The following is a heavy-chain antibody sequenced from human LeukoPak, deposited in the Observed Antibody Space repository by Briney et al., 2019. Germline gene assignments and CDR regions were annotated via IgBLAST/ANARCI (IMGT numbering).Heavy chain of an antibody. Sequence: GGSLRLSCAASGFTNSSYAMSWVRQATGKGLEWVSTISGNGINTYYADSVKGRFTISRDNSKNALYLQMNSLRTEDTAIYYCARGCSATCYSTFDYWGLGTLVTVSS. V-gene: IGHV3-23*01. CDR1: GFTNSSYA. CDR3: ARGCSATCYSTFDY. D-gene: IGHD2-2*01. J-gene: IGHJ4*02. CDR2: ISGNGINT.